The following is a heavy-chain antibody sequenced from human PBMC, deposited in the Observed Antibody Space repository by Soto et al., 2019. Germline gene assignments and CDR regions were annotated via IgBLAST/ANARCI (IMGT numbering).Heavy chain of an antibody. D-gene: IGHD5-18*01. CDR3: ARVGYSYGPFDY. V-gene: IGHV3-74*01. J-gene: IGHJ4*02. Sequence: SGGSLRLSCAASGFTFSNYWMHWVRQAPGKGLVWVSHINSDGITAYADSVKGRFTISRDNAKNTLDLQMNSLRAEDTAVYFCARVGYSYGPFDYWGQGTLVTVSS. CDR1: GFTFSNYW. CDR2: INSDGIT.